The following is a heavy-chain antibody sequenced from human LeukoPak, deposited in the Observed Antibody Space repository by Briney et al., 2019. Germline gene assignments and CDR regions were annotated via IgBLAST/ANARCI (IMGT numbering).Heavy chain of an antibody. D-gene: IGHD3-9*01. CDR1: GVSFTGYY. V-gene: IGHV4-34*01. J-gene: IGHJ3*02. Sequence: SETLSLTCAVYGVSFTGYYLSWVRQPPGKGLEWIGEINDIGSTNYNPSLKSRVTISVDTSKNQFSLKLSSVTAADTAVYYCARVHFDWLYAFDIWGQRTMVTVSS. CDR3: ARVHFDWLYAFDI. CDR2: INDIGST.